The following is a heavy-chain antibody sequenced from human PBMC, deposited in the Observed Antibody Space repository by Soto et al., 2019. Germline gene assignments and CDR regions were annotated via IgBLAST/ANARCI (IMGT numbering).Heavy chain of an antibody. V-gene: IGHV1-58*01. CDR3: AAARVGATTVTYYYGMDD. CDR2: IVVGSGNT. J-gene: IGHJ6*02. Sequence: ASVKVSCKASGFTFTSSAVQWVRQARGQRLEWIGWIVVGSGNTNYAQKFQERVTITRDMSTSTAYMELSSLRSEDTAVYYCAAARVGATTVTYYYGMDDWDQRTTVTVSS. CDR1: GFTFTSSA. D-gene: IGHD1-26*01.